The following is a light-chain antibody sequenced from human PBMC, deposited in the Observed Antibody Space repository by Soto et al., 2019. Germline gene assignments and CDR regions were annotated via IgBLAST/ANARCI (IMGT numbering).Light chain of an antibody. CDR1: ETVGSNY. CDR2: DAS. CDR3: HHYGYGADT. V-gene: IGKV3-20*01. J-gene: IGKJ2*01. Sequence: EVVLTQSPGTLSLSPGERATLSCRASETVGSNYLAWYQQQPGQAPRLLIFDASIRATGIPDRFSGSGSGTEFSLTISRLEPEDSAVYFCHHYGYGADTFGQGTKLEF.